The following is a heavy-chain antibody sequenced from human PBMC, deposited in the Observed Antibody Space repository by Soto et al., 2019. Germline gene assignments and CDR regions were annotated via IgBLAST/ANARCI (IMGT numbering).Heavy chain of an antibody. J-gene: IGHJ4*02. CDR1: GGTFSSYT. CDR2: IIPILGIA. D-gene: IGHD5-18*01. CDR3: ATGGPVDTQIPYYFDY. V-gene: IGHV1-69*02. Sequence: SLKVSCKASGGTFSSYTISWVRQAPGQGLEWMGRIIPILGIANYAQKFQGRVTITADKSTSTAYMELSSLRSEDTAVYYCATGGPVDTQIPYYFDYWGQGTLVTVSS.